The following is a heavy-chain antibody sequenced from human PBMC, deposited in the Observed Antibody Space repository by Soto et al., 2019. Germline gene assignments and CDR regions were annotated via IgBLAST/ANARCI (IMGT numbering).Heavy chain of an antibody. CDR2: IYYSGST. J-gene: IGHJ6*04. V-gene: IGHV4-31*03. CDR1: GGSISSGGYY. CDR3: ARGSSSPTDV. Sequence: SETLSLTCTVSGGSISSGGYYWSWIRQHPGKGLEWIGYIYYSGSTYYNPSLKSRVTISVDTSKNQFSLKLSSVTAADTAVYYCARGSSSPTDVWGKGTTVTVSS. D-gene: IGHD6-13*01.